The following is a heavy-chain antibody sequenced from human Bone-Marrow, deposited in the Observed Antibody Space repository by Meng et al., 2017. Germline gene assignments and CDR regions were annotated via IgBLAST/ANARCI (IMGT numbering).Heavy chain of an antibody. CDR1: GYSLAELS. J-gene: IGHJ4*02. CDR3: ATHLARSYFYFDF. CDR2: INPEDGKT. V-gene: IGHV1-24*01. Sequence: ASVKVSCKISGYSLAELSIHWFRQAPGKGLEWMGGINPEDGKTLYAQSLQGRATVTEDTSTDTAYMDVRSLTFQDTAVYYCATHLARSYFYFDFWGQGTLVTVSS. D-gene: IGHD3-10*01.